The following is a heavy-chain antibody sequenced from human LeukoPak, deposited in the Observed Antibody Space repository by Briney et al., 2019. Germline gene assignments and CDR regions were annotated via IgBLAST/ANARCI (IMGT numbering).Heavy chain of an antibody. Sequence: GGSLRLSCAASGFTFSSYAMSWVRQAPGKGLEWVSAISGGGSSTYYADSVKGRFTISRDNSKNTLYLQMNSLRAEDTAVYFCAKDIVVAASFIESWGERDLVTVSS. J-gene: IGHJ4*02. CDR2: ISGGGSST. CDR3: AKDIVVAASFIES. V-gene: IGHV3-23*01. D-gene: IGHD2-15*01. CDR1: GFTFSSYA.